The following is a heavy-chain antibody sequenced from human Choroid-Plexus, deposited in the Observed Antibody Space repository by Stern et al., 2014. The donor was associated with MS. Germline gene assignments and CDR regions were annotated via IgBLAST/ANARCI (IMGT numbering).Heavy chain of an antibody. D-gene: IGHD2/OR15-2a*01. V-gene: IGHV3-30*18. J-gene: IGHJ5*02. CDR1: GFTFGSCA. CDR2: VSYDRSNK. CDR3: AKDRQYLTYFCDH. Sequence: VQLVESGGGVVQPGRPLRLSCVASGFTFGSCAMHWVRQAPGKGLEWAAGVSYDRSNKYYSDSVKGRFTISRDNSQNTLYMQMSSLRPEDTAVYYCAKDRQYLTYFCDHWGQGSLVTVSS.